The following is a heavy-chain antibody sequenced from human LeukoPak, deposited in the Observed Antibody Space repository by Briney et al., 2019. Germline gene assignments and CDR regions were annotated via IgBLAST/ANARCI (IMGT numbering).Heavy chain of an antibody. D-gene: IGHD2-2*01. CDR2: ISWNSGSI. J-gene: IGHJ3*02. CDR1: GFTFDNYA. CDR3: AKGLFIVVVPAADAFDI. V-gene: IGHV3-9*01. Sequence: PGRSLRLSCATSGFTFDNYAMHWVRQAPGKGLECVSGISWNSGSIGYADSVKGRFTISRDNVKNSLNLQMNSLRAEDTALYYCAKGLFIVVVPAADAFDIWGQGTMVTVSS.